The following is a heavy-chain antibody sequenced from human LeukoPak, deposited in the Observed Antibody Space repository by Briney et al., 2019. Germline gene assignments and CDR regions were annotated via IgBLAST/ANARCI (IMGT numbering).Heavy chain of an antibody. CDR3: ARDQEGFDY. CDR2: MNPNSGNT. CDR1: GYTFTSYD. V-gene: IGHV1-8*01. Sequence: ASVKVSCKASGYTFTSYDINWVRQATGQGLEWMGWMNPNSGNTGYAQKFQGRVTMTRNTSTSTVHMELSGLRSEDTAVYYCARDQEGFDYWGQGTQVTVSS. J-gene: IGHJ4*02.